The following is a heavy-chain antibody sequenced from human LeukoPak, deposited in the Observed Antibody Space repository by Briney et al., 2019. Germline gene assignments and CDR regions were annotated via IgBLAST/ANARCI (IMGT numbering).Heavy chain of an antibody. Sequence: SETLSLTCTVSGGSIINSNYYWAWMRQPPGKELEWIANIYYSGSTYYNPSLKSRVTISVDTSKNQFSLRVRSVTASDTAVYYCVSNFDYSAKHAGNYFDPWGQGALVIVSS. V-gene: IGHV4-39*01. CDR2: IYYSGST. CDR1: GGSIINSNYY. CDR3: VSNFDYSAKHAGNYFDP. J-gene: IGHJ5*02. D-gene: IGHD3-16*01.